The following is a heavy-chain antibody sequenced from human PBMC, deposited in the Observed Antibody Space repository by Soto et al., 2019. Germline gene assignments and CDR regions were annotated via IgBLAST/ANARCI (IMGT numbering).Heavy chain of an antibody. CDR3: ARYTYTSRYTYYGMDV. J-gene: IGHJ6*02. D-gene: IGHD2-2*02. V-gene: IGHV3-49*03. Sequence: GGSLRLSCTTSGFTFGDYAMSWFRQAPGKGLEWVGVVRSKAYGGTTDYAASVKGRFDISRDDSKSIAYMQMNSVTTEDTAVYFCARYTYTSRYTYYGMDVWGPGTTVTVSS. CDR1: GFTFGDYA. CDR2: VRSKAYGGTT.